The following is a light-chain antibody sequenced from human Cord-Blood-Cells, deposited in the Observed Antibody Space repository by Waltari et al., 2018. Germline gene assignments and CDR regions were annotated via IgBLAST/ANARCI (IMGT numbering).Light chain of an antibody. CDR3: QQYDNLFT. J-gene: IGKJ3*01. CDR1: QDISNY. V-gene: IGKV1-33*01. CDR2: DAS. Sequence: DIQMTQSPSSLSASVGDRVTITCQASQDISNYLNWYQQKPGKAPKLLIYDASNLETGVPSRFSGSGSGTDFTFTISSLQHEDIATYYCQQYDNLFTFGPGTKVDIK.